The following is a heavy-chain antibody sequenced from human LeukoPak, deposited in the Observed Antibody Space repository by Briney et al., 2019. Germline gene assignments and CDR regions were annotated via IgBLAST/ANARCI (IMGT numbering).Heavy chain of an antibody. CDR2: IYYSGST. CDR1: GDSISSYY. CDR3: ARGYYDFWSGYYDLFDP. D-gene: IGHD3-3*01. J-gene: IGHJ5*02. Sequence: PSETLSLTCTVSGDSISSYYWSWIRQPPGKGLEWIGYIYYSGSTSYNPSLKSRVTISVDTSKNQFSLKLSSVTAADTAVYYCARGYYDFWSGYYDLFDPWGQGTLVTVSS. V-gene: IGHV4-59*01.